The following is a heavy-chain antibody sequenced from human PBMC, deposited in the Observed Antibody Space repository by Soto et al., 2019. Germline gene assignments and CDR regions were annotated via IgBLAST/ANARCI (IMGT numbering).Heavy chain of an antibody. J-gene: IGHJ4*02. Sequence: GGSLRLSCAASGFTISNTYMNWVRQAPGKGLEWVSVIYPGGSTYYADSVKGRFTISRDNSKNTLYFEMNSLRAEDAAVYYCARSSSSPYYFDYWGQGT. CDR1: GFTISNTY. V-gene: IGHV3-66*01. CDR2: IYPGGST. CDR3: ARSSSSPYYFDY.